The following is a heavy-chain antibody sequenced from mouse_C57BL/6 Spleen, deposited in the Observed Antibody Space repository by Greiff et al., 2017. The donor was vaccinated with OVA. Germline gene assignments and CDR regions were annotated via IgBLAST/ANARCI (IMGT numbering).Heavy chain of an antibody. CDR3: ARGVVGYYYAMDY. CDR2: IDPSDSYT. V-gene: IGHV1-69*01. Sequence: QVQLQQSGAELVMPGASVKLSCKASGYTFTSYWMHWVKQRPGQGLEWIGEIDPSDSYTNYNQKFKGKSTLTVDKSSSTAYMQLSSLTSEDSAVYYCARGVVGYYYAMDYWGQGTSVTVSS. D-gene: IGHD1-1*01. J-gene: IGHJ4*01. CDR1: GYTFTSYW.